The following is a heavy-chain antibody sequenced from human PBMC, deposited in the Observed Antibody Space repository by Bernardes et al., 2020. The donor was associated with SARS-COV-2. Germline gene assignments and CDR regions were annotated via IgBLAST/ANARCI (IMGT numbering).Heavy chain of an antibody. V-gene: IGHV3-33*06. CDR2: VWYDGSTK. CDR1: GFTFNIYG. Sequence: GGSLRLSCSASGFTFNIYGIHWVRQAPGKGLEWVAVVWYDGSTKYYADSVRGRFAISRDNSKGMVYLQMNSLRAEDTAVYYCAKGSRAAADYFDYWGQGTLVTVSS. D-gene: IGHD6-13*01. J-gene: IGHJ4*02. CDR3: AKGSRAAADYFDY.